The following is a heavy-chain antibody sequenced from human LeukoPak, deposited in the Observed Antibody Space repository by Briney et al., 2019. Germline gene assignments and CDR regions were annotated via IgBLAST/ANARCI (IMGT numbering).Heavy chain of an antibody. V-gene: IGHV4-59*08. J-gene: IGHJ4*02. CDR2: IYYSGST. Sequence: SETLSLTCTVSGGSISSYYWSWIRQPPGKGLEWIGYIYYSGSTNYNPSLKSRVTISVDTSKNQFSLKLSSVTAADTAVYYCARLNFYFDYWGQGTLVTVSS. CDR3: ARLNFYFDY. CDR1: GGSISSYY.